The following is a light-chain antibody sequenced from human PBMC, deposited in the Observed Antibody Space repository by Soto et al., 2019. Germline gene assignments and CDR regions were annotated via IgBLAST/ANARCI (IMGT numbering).Light chain of an antibody. CDR3: QSYHSSTPYV. J-gene: IGLJ1*01. V-gene: IGLV6-57*03. CDR2: EDN. CDR1: GGSIASGY. Sequence: NFMLTQPHSVSESPGKTVTISCTRSGGSIASGYVQWYQQRPGSAHTTVIYEDNQRPSGVPDRFSGSIDRSSNSASLTISGLKTEDEADDYCQSYHSSTPYVFGTGTKLTVL.